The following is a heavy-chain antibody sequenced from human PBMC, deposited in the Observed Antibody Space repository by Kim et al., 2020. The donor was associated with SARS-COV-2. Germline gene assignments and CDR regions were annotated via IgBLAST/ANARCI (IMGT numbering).Heavy chain of an antibody. Sequence: ASVKVSCKASGYTFTGYYMHWVRQAPGQGLEWMGWINPNSGGTNYAQKFQGRVTMTRDTSISTAYMELSRLRSDDTAVYYCAILEPWELLGFDYWGQGTLVTVSS. CDR2: INPNSGGT. CDR1: GYTFTGYY. V-gene: IGHV1-2*02. CDR3: AILEPWELLGFDY. D-gene: IGHD1-26*01. J-gene: IGHJ4*02.